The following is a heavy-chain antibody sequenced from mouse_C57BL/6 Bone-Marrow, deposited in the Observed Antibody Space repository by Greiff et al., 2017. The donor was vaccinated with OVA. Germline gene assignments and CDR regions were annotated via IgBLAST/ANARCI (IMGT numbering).Heavy chain of an antibody. CDR3: AKDDGYYFYYAMDY. D-gene: IGHD2-3*01. V-gene: IGHV1-59*01. Sequence: VQLQQPGAELVRPGTSVKLSCKASGYTFTSYWMHWVKQRPGQGLEWIGVIDPSDSYTNYNQKFKGKATLTVDTSSSTAYMQLSSLTSEDSAVYYCAKDDGYYFYYAMDYWGQGTSVTVSS. J-gene: IGHJ4*01. CDR1: GYTFTSYW. CDR2: IDPSDSYT.